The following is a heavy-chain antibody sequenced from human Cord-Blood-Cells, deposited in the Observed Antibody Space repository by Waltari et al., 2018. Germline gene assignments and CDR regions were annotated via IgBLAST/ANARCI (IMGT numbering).Heavy chain of an antibody. CDR1: GYSFTSYW. Sequence: EVQLVQSGAEVKKPGESLKISCKGSGYSFTSYWIGWVRQMPGKGLEWMGIIYPVDSDTRYSPSFQGQVTISADKSISTAYLQWSSLKASDTAMYYCARSRRSSWYYYGMDVWGQGTTVTVSS. CDR3: ARSRRSSWYYYGMDV. D-gene: IGHD6-13*01. CDR2: IYPVDSDT. V-gene: IGHV5-51*01. J-gene: IGHJ6*02.